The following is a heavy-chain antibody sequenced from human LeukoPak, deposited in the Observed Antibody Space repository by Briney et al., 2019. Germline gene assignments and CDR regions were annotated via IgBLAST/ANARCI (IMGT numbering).Heavy chain of an antibody. CDR1: GGTFSSYA. V-gene: IGHV1-69*13. D-gene: IGHD2-2*02. CDR3: ARPNFKYCSSTSCYTPAFDY. Sequence: GASVKVSCKASGGTFSSYAISWVRQAPGQGLERMGGIIPIFGTANYAQKFQGRVTITADESTSTAYMELSSLRSEDTAVYYCARPNFKYCSSTSCYTPAFDYWGQGTLVTVSS. J-gene: IGHJ4*02. CDR2: IIPIFGTA.